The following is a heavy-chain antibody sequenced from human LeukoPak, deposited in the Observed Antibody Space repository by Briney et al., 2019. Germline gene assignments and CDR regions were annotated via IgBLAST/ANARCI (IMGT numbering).Heavy chain of an antibody. Sequence: ASVKVSCKASGYSFTGYHMHWVRQAPGQGLEWMGWISAYNGNTNYAQRLQGRVTMTTDTSTSTAYMELRSLRSDDTAVYYCARDSLGSMEYWGQGTLVTVSS. CDR2: ISAYNGNT. CDR3: ARDSLGSMEY. CDR1: GYSFTGYH. V-gene: IGHV1-18*04. D-gene: IGHD3-16*01. J-gene: IGHJ4*02.